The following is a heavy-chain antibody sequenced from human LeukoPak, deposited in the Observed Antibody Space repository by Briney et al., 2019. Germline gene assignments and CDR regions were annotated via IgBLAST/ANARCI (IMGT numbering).Heavy chain of an antibody. J-gene: IGHJ4*02. CDR3: AKDLAAADPFNY. Sequence: PGGSLRLSCAASGFTFSSYGMHWVRQAPGKGLEWVAFIQYDGSYKHYADSVKGRFTISRDDSKNTLYLQMNSLRAEDTAVYYCAKDLAAADPFNYWGQGTLVTVSS. D-gene: IGHD6-13*01. V-gene: IGHV3-30*02. CDR1: GFTFSSYG. CDR2: IQYDGSYK.